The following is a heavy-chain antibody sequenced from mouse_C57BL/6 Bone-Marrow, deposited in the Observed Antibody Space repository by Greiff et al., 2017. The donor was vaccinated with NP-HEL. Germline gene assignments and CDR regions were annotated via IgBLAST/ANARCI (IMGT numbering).Heavy chain of an antibody. D-gene: IGHD2-4*01. CDR2: IRSKSNNYAT. CDR3: GRHDDYGDWYFDV. V-gene: IGHV10-1*01. CDR1: GFSFNTYA. J-gene: IGHJ1*03. Sequence: DAGGGLVQPKGSLKLSCAASGFSFNTYAMNWVRQAPGKGLEWVARIRSKSNNYATSYADSVKDRFTISRDDSESMLYLQMNNLKTEDTAMYYCGRHDDYGDWYFDVWGTGTTVTVSS.